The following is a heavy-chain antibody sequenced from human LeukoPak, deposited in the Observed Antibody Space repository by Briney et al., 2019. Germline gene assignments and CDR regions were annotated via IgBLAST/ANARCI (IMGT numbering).Heavy chain of an antibody. D-gene: IGHD6-6*01. CDR1: GFTFSSYS. CDR2: ISSSSSTM. J-gene: IGHJ4*02. CDR3: ARWGSSVPFDY. Sequence: TGGSLRLSCAASGFTFSSYSMNWARQAPGKGLEWVSYISSSSSTMYYADSVKGRFTISRDNAKNSLYLQMNSLRAEDTAVYYCARWGSSVPFDYWGQGTLVTVSS. V-gene: IGHV3-48*01.